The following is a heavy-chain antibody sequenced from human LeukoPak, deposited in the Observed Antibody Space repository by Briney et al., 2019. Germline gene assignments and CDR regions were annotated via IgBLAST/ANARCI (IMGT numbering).Heavy chain of an antibody. D-gene: IGHD3-3*01. CDR2: INPNSGGT. V-gene: IGHV1-2*02. J-gene: IGHJ4*02. CDR1: GYTFTSYG. CDR3: ARGTIFLNPDY. Sequence: HWASVKVSCKASGYTFTSYGISWVRQAPGQGLEWMGWINPNSGGTNYAQKFQGRVTMTRDTSISTAYMELSRLRSDDTAVYYCARGTIFLNPDYWGQGTLVTVSS.